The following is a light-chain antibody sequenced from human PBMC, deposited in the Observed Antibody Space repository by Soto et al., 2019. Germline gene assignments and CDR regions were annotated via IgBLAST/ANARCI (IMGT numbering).Light chain of an antibody. V-gene: IGLV2-14*01. CDR1: SSDVGGYNY. Sequence: QSALTQPASVSGSPGQSITISCTGTSSDVGGYNYVSWYQQHPGKAPKVMIYDVSNRPSGVSNRFSGSKSGNTASLTISGLQAEDEADYYCSSYTSSSPPVVFGGGTKVTVL. CDR3: SSYTSSSPPVV. J-gene: IGLJ2*01. CDR2: DVS.